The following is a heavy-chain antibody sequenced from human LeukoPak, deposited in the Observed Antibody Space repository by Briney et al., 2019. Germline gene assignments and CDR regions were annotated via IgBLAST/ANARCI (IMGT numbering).Heavy chain of an antibody. V-gene: IGHV3-23*01. Sequence: GGSLRLSCAASGFTFSSYAMNWVRQAPGKGLEWVSTISASGASTYYADSVKGRFTISRDNAKRSLYLQMNSLRAEDTAVYYCARDRDDDSSGSIDDAFDIWGQGTMVTVSS. J-gene: IGHJ3*02. CDR3: ARDRDDDSSGSIDDAFDI. CDR2: ISASGAST. D-gene: IGHD3-22*01. CDR1: GFTFSSYA.